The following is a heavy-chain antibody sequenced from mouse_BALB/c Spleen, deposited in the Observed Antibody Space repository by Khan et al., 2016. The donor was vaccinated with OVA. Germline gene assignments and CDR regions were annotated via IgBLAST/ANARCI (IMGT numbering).Heavy chain of an antibody. J-gene: IGHJ3*01. D-gene: IGHD2-1*01. CDR2: ISTYYGDS. V-gene: IGHV1S137*01. CDR3: ASGGGNCRFDY. CDR1: GYTFTDFS. Sequence: QVRLQQSGAELVRPGVSVKISCKGSGYTFTDFSMHWVKRSHAKSLEWIGVISTYYGDSIYNQNFKDKATLTVEKSSSTAYMELARLTSEDSAIYYRASGGGNCRFDYWGQGTLVTVSA.